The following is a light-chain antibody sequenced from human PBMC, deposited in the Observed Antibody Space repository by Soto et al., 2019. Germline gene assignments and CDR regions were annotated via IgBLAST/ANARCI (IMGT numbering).Light chain of an antibody. CDR2: ENS. V-gene: IGLV1-51*02. CDR1: SSNIGSND. J-gene: IGLJ1*01. CDR3: GTWDSSLIAL. Sequence: SCSGNSSNIGSNDVSWYQQLPGKAPKLLIYENSQRPSGIPDRFSGSKSGTSATLGITGLQTGDEADYYCGTWDSSLIALLGTG.